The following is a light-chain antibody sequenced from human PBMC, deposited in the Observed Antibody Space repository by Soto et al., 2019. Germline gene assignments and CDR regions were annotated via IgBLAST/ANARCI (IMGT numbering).Light chain of an antibody. V-gene: IGKV1-5*03. CDR2: RAS. J-gene: IGKJ1*01. Sequence: DIQMTQFPSTLSASVGDRVTITCRASQSVDTWLAWYQQKPGKAPSLLIYRASSLESGVPSRFSGSGSGTEVTLTIRSLQPDDFASYYCQQYNKYPRTFGQGTKVEVK. CDR1: QSVDTW. CDR3: QQYNKYPRT.